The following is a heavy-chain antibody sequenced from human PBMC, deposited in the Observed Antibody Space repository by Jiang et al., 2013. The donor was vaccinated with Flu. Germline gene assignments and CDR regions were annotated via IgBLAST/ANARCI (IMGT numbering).Heavy chain of an antibody. CDR1: GYSFTSYW. V-gene: IGHV5-51*01. J-gene: IGHJ4*02. D-gene: IGHD1-26*01. CDR3: ARHDSGSYYTRDY. Sequence: SCKGSGYSFTSYWIGWVRQMPGKAWSGWGSSILVTLIPDTARPSQGQVTISADKSISTAYLQWSSLKASDTAMYYCARHDSGSYYTRDYWGQGTLVTVSS. CDR2: SILVTLIP.